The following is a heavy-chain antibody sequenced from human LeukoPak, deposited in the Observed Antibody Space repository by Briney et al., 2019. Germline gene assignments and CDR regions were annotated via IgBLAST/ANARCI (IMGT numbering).Heavy chain of an antibody. V-gene: IGHV4-39*01. Sequence: PSETLSLTCTVSSGSISSSRYHWGWIRQPPGKGLEWIGSIYYSGSTYYNPSLKSRVTISVDTSKNQFSLKVNSVTAADTAVYYCATRKRGRTYRYFDYWAREPWSPSPQ. J-gene: IGHJ4*02. CDR1: SGSISSSRYH. D-gene: IGHD3-16*01. CDR2: IYYSGST. CDR3: ATRKRGRTYRYFDY.